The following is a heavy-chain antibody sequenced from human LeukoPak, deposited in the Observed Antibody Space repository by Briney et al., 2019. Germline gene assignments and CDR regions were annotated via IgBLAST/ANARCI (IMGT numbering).Heavy chain of an antibody. D-gene: IGHD1-26*01. CDR1: GFTFSSYA. Sequence: GGSLRLSCAASGFTFSSYAMSWVRQAPGKGLEWVSAISGSGGSTYYADSVKGRFTISRDNSKNTLYLQMNSLRAEDTAVYYCAISRYSGSYPFDGWGQGTLVTVSS. CDR3: AISRYSGSYPFDG. V-gene: IGHV3-23*01. CDR2: ISGSGGST. J-gene: IGHJ4*02.